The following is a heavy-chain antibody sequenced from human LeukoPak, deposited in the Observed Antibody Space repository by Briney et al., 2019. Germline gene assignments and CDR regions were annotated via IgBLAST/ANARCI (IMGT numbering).Heavy chain of an antibody. V-gene: IGHV4-34*01. Sequence: SETLSLTCAVYGGSFSGYYWSWIRQPPGKGLEWIGEINHSGSTNYNPSLKSRVTISVDTSKNQFSLKLSSVTAADTAVYYCARVNDYDFYFDYWGHGTLVTVSS. CDR1: GGSFSGYY. J-gene: IGHJ4*01. CDR2: INHSGST. D-gene: IGHD3-3*01. CDR3: ARVNDYDFYFDY.